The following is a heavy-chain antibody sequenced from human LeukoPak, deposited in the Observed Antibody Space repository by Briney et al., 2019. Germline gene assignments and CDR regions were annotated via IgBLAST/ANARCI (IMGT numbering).Heavy chain of an antibody. CDR3: ARQGGIQPNWFDP. D-gene: IGHD3-16*01. CDR1: GFTFSDYY. CDR2: ISSSGSTI. Sequence: GGSLRLSCAASGFTFSDYYVSWIRQAPGKGLEWVSYISSSGSTIYYADSVKGRFTISRDSAKNSLYLQMNSLRAEDTAVYYCARQGGIQPNWFDPWGQGTLVTVSS. V-gene: IGHV3-11*04. J-gene: IGHJ5*02.